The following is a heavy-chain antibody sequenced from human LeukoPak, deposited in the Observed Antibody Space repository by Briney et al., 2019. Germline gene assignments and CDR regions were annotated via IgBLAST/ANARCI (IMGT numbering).Heavy chain of an antibody. CDR2: IYYSGST. Sequence: SETLSLTCSVSGGSISSYYWSWIRQPPGKGLEWIGYIYYSGSTNYNPSLKSRVTISVDTSKNQFSLKLSSVTAADTAVYYCARGGNYWPQWWFDPWGRGTLVSVSS. J-gene: IGHJ5*02. CDR3: ARGGNYWPQWWFDP. V-gene: IGHV4-59*01. CDR1: GGSISSYY. D-gene: IGHD1-26*01.